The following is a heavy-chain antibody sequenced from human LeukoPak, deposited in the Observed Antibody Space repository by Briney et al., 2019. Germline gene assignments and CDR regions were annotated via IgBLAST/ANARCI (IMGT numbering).Heavy chain of an antibody. CDR1: GFTFSSYA. V-gene: IGHV3-23*01. Sequence: PGGSLRLSCAASGFTFSSYAMSWVHQAPGKGLEWVSAISGSGGSTYYADSVKGRFTISRDNSKNTLYLQMNSLRAEDTAVYYCAKVVGYGVYYFDYWGQGTLVTVSS. D-gene: IGHD1-26*01. CDR3: AKVVGYGVYYFDY. J-gene: IGHJ4*02. CDR2: ISGSGGST.